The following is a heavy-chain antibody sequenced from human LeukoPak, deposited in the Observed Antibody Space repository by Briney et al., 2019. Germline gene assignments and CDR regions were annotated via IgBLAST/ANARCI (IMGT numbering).Heavy chain of an antibody. CDR1: GFTFSSYA. Sequence: QSGRSLRLSCAASGFTFSSYAMHWVRQAPGKGLEWVAVISYDGSNKYYADSVKGRFTISRDNSKNTLYLQMNSLRAEDTAVYYCARSLELYFDYWGQGTLVTVSS. J-gene: IGHJ4*02. D-gene: IGHD1-26*01. CDR2: ISYDGSNK. V-gene: IGHV3-30*04. CDR3: ARSLELYFDY.